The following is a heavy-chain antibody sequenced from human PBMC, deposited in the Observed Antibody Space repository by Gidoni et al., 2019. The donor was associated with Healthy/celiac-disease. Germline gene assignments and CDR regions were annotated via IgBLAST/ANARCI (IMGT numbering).Heavy chain of an antibody. J-gene: IGHJ4*02. CDR2: IYYSGST. Sequence: QLQLQESGPGLVKPSETLSLTCTVSGGSISSSSYYWGWIRQPPGKGLEWIGSIYYSGSTYYNPSLKSRVTISVDTSKNQFSLKLSSVTAADTAVYYCARQARTGTTGVFDYWGQGTLVTVSS. V-gene: IGHV4-39*01. CDR3: ARQARTGTTGVFDY. D-gene: IGHD1-7*01. CDR1: GGSISSSSYY.